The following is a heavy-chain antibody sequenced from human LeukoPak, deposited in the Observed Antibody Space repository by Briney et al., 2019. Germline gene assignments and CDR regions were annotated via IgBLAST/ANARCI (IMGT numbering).Heavy chain of an antibody. J-gene: IGHJ1*01. V-gene: IGHV3-48*04. Sequence: GGPRSLPCEASGFPFSGNGITGARRAPGKGREGVSYISSSSSTIYYADSVKGRFTISRDNAKNSLYLQMNSLRAEDTAVYYCARDILTGSQSRFQHWGQGTLVTVSS. CDR3: ARDILTGSQSRFQH. CDR1: GFPFSGNG. CDR2: ISSSSSTI. D-gene: IGHD3-9*01.